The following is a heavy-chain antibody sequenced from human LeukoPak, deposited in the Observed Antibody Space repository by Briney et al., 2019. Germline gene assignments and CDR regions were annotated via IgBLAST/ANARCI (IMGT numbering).Heavy chain of an antibody. CDR2: IIPIFGTA. D-gene: IGHD4-11*01. CDR1: GGTFSSYA. V-gene: IGHV1-69*06. Sequence: SVKVSCKASGGTFSSYAISWVRQAPGQGLEWMGRIIPIFGTANYAQKFLGRVTITADKSTSTAYMELSSLRSEDTAVYYCASLAYNNWFDPWGQGTLVTVSS. J-gene: IGHJ5*02. CDR3: ASLAYNNWFDP.